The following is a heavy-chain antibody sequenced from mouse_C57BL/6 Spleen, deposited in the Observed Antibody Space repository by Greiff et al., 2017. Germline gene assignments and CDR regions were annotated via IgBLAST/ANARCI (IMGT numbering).Heavy chain of an antibody. J-gene: IGHJ2*01. CDR3: ARGGGSLFDY. CDR2: ISYDGSN. V-gene: IGHV3-6*01. Sequence: EVKLQESGPGLVKPSQSLSLTCSVTGYSITSGYYWNWIRQFPGNKLEWMGYISYDGSNNYHPSLKNRISITRATSKNQFFLKLHSVTTEDTATYDCARGGGSLFDYWGQGTTLTVSS. CDR1: GYSITSGYY.